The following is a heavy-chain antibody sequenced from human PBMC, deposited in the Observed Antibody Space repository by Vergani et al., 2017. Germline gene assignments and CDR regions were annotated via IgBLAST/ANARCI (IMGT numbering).Heavy chain of an antibody. CDR3: ARSLYSSSNWFDP. Sequence: QVQLQESGPGLVKPSQTLSLTCTVSGGSLSSGGYYWSWIRLHPGKGLEWIGYIYYSGSASNNPSLKSGVTISVDTSKNQFSLKLSSVTAADTAVYSCARSLYSSSNWFDPWGQGTLVTVSS. CDR2: IYYSGSA. CDR1: GGSLSSGGYY. J-gene: IGHJ5*02. V-gene: IGHV4-31*03. D-gene: IGHD6-6*01.